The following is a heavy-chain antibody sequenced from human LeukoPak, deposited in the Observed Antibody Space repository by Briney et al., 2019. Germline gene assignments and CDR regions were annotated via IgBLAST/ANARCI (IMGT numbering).Heavy chain of an antibody. V-gene: IGHV4-59*01. Sequence: SETLSLTCTVSGGSISSYYWSWIRQPPGKGLEWIGYIYYSGSTNYNPSLKSRVTISVDTSKNQFSLKLSSVTAADTAVYYCARDRIYYFDYWGQGTLVTVAS. D-gene: IGHD3-3*01. CDR2: IYYSGST. CDR1: GGSISSYY. CDR3: ARDRIYYFDY. J-gene: IGHJ4*02.